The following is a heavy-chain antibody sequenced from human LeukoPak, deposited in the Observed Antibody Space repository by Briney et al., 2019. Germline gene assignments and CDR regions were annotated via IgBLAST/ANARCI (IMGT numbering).Heavy chain of an antibody. D-gene: IGHD3-10*01. CDR2: ISSSSSSYK. V-gene: IGHV3-21*04. CDR1: GFTFSSYS. J-gene: IGHJ3*02. Sequence: GGSLRLSCAASGFTFSSYSMNWVRQAPGKGLEWVSSISSSSSSYKYYSDSVKGRFTISRDNAKNSLYLQMNSLRAEDTAVYYCARDRQQYYYGSGRSDAFDIWGQGTMVTVSS. CDR3: ARDRQQYYYGSGRSDAFDI.